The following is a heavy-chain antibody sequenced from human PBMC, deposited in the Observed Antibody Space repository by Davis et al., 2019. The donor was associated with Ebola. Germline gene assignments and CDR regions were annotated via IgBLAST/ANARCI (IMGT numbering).Heavy chain of an antibody. CDR1: GFTFSDYW. Sequence: GESLKISCAASGFTFSDYWMHWVRQAPGKGLVWVAHINNGGSVTTYADSVKGRFTISRDNAKNTVYLQMNSLRAEDTAVYYCARDAGRPSYMDVWGKGTTVTVSS. D-gene: IGHD3-10*01. V-gene: IGHV3-74*01. J-gene: IGHJ6*03. CDR3: ARDAGRPSYMDV. CDR2: INNGGSVT.